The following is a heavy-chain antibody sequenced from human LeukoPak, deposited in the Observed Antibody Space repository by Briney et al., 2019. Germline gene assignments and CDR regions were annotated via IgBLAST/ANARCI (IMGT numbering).Heavy chain of an antibody. CDR3: AKKGVAVTGTGSYFDY. D-gene: IGHD6-19*01. CDR1: GFNFDDYT. V-gene: IGHV3-43*01. J-gene: IGHJ4*02. CDR2: ISWDGSTT. Sequence: GGSLRLSCAASGFNFDDYTMHWVRHPPGKGLEWVSLISWDGSTTYYADSVKGRFTISRDNSKDSLYLQMNSLRTEDTAFYYCAKKGVAVTGTGSYFDYWGQGTLVTVSS.